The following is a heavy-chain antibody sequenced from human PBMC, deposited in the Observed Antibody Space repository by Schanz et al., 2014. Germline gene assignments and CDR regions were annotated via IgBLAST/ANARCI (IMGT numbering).Heavy chain of an antibody. CDR1: GYTFTRSG. CDR3: ARDRDQWDGNYLDY. CDR2: IGGSDGNT. V-gene: IGHV1-18*01. Sequence: QVQLVQSGGEVKTPGASVKVSCKASGYTFTRSGISWVRQAPGQGLEWMGWIGGSDGNTNFAQKFQGRVTMTTDTSTSTVCMELRSLTSDDSAVYYCARDRDQWDGNYLDYWGQGTEVIVSS. J-gene: IGHJ4*03. D-gene: IGHD1-26*01.